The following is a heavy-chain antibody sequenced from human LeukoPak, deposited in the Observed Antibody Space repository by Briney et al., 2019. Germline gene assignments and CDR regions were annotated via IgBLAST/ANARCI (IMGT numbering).Heavy chain of an antibody. V-gene: IGHV3-21*01. D-gene: IGHD2-2*02. CDR2: ISSSSSYM. CDR1: GFTFSTYT. CDR3: ARVRDLYRDY. J-gene: IGHJ4*02. Sequence: GGSLRLSCAASGFTFSTYTMNWVRQAPGKGLEWVSSISSSSSYMFYADSVKGRFTISRDNTKSSLYLQMNSLRAEDTAVYYCARVRDLYRDYWGQGTLVTVSS.